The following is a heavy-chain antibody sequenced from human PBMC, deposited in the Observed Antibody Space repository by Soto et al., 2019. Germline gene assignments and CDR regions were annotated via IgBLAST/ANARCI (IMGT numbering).Heavy chain of an antibody. J-gene: IGHJ3*02. Sequence: EVQLVESGGGLVQPGGSLRLSCAASGFTFSSYWMHWVRQAPGKGLVWVSRINSDGSSTSYADSVKGRFTISRDNAKNTLYLQMNSRRAEDTAVYYCARGSSPYYDFWSGYAFDIWGQGTMVTVSS. CDR3: ARGSSPYYDFWSGYAFDI. D-gene: IGHD3-3*01. CDR1: GFTFSSYW. CDR2: INSDGSST. V-gene: IGHV3-74*01.